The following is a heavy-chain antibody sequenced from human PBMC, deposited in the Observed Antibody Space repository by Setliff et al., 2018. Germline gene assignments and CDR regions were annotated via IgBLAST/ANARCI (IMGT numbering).Heavy chain of an antibody. CDR3: ARERGDIVSTTSYYYYMDV. D-gene: IGHD5-12*01. V-gene: IGHV1-69*05. Sequence: SVKVSCKASGGTFSSYAISWVRQAPGQGLDWMGGIIPIFGTANYAQKFQGRVTITTDESTITAYMEMSSLRSEDTAVYYCARERGDIVSTTSYYYYMDVWGKGTTVTV. J-gene: IGHJ6*03. CDR2: IIPIFGTA. CDR1: GGTFSSYA.